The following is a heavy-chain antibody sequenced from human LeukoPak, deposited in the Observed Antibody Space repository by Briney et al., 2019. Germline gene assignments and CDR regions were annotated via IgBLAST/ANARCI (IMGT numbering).Heavy chain of an antibody. CDR1: GGTFSSYA. J-gene: IGHJ4*02. V-gene: IGHV1-69*04. Sequence: SVKVSCKASGGTFSSYAISWVRQAPGQGLEWMGRIIPILGIANYAQKFQGRVTITADKSTSTAYMELSSLRSEDTAVYYCATSLRAGSSRYFDYWGQGTLVTVSS. CDR2: IIPILGIA. D-gene: IGHD6-13*01. CDR3: ATSLRAGSSRYFDY.